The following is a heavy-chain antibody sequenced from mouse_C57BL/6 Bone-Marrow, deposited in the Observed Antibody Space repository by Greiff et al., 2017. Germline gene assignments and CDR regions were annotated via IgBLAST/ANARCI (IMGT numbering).Heavy chain of an antibody. V-gene: IGHV1-55*01. CDR2: IYPTSGRT. D-gene: IGHD4-1*01. Sequence: QVQLKQPGAELVKPGASVKMSCKASGYTFTSYWITWVKQRPGQGLEWIGDIYPTSGRTNYNEKFKSKAILTVDPSSNTAYMQLSSLPSEDSAVFYCARSGPLGRSFDYWGQGTTLTVSS. CDR1: GYTFTSYW. J-gene: IGHJ2*01. CDR3: ARSGPLGRSFDY.